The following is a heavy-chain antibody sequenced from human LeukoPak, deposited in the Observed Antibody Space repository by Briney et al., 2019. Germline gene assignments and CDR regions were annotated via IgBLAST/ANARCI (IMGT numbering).Heavy chain of an antibody. D-gene: IGHD3-22*01. CDR3: ARGSSGYYIGYFDY. J-gene: IGHJ4*02. CDR2: MNQDGSKI. V-gene: IGHV3-7*01. CDR1: GFAFSVYE. Sequence: GGSLRLSCAASGFAFSVYEMYWVRQAPGKGLEWVANMNQDGSKIYYVDSLKGRFTISRDNAKNSLYLQMNGLRAEDTAVYYCARGSSGYYIGYFDYWGQGTLVTVSS.